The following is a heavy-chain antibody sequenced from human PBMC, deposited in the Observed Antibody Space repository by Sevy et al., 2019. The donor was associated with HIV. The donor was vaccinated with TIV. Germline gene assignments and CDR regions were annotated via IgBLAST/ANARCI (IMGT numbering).Heavy chain of an antibody. CDR3: AVWPGAQTWYYLKIDS. CDR2: ISYDGTKT. V-gene: IGHV3-30*03. CDR1: GFTFSTYG. J-gene: IGHJ4*02. D-gene: IGHD3-9*01. Sequence: GGCLRLSCAASGFTFSTYGIHCVRQAPGKGLEWVALISYDGTKTFYIDSVKGRFTVSRDNSKNVLYLQMNSLRPEDTPVYYCAVWPGAQTWYYLKIDSWGQGTQVTVSS.